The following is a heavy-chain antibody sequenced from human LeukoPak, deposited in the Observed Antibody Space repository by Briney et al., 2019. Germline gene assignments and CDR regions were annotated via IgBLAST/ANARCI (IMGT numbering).Heavy chain of an antibody. CDR1: GFTFKNYG. J-gene: IGHJ4*02. Sequence: GGSLRLSCSASGFTFKNYGLSWVRQPPGKGLEWVSAISGSGANTSYADSVKGRFFFSRDNSKNTIFLQMNSLTVEDTAVYFCAKEAYYDLWSGHYKGGLDSWGPGTPVPVSS. D-gene: IGHD3-3*01. CDR2: ISGSGANT. CDR3: AKEAYYDLWSGHYKGGLDS. V-gene: IGHV3-23*01.